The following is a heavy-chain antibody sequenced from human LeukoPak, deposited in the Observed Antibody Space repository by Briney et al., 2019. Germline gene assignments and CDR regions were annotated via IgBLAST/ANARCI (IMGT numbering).Heavy chain of an antibody. V-gene: IGHV5-51*01. Sequence: GEALMISCKGSGYSFTSYWIGLVRQLPGKGLEWMGIIYPGDSDTRDSPSFQGQVTISANKSISTAYLQWRSLKASDTAMYYCARRTRGLLNPWGQGTLVTVSS. CDR2: IYPGDSDT. D-gene: IGHD2-15*01. J-gene: IGHJ4*02. CDR1: GYSFTSYW. CDR3: ARRTRGLLNP.